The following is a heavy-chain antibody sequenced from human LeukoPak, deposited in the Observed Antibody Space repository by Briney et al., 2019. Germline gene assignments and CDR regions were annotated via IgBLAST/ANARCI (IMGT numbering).Heavy chain of an antibody. Sequence: SETLSLTCTVSGGSISSYYWSWIRQPPGKGLEWIGYIYYSGSTNYNPSLKSRVTISVDASKNQFSLKLSSVTAADTAVYYCARRVTSHGDYWGQGTLVTVSS. D-gene: IGHD5/OR15-5a*01. V-gene: IGHV4-59*12. J-gene: IGHJ4*02. CDR1: GGSISSYY. CDR2: IYYSGST. CDR3: ARRVTSHGDY.